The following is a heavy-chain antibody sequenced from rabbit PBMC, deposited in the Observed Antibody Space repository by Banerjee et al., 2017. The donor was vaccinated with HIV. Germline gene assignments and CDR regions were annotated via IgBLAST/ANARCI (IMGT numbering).Heavy chain of an antibody. CDR1: GFDLSSYY. CDR2: VATSGGST. J-gene: IGHJ6*01. V-gene: IGHV1S45*01. D-gene: IGHD1-1*01. CDR3: ARGNGISGSGYPLNL. Sequence: QEQLVESGGGLVQPEGSLTLTCTASGFDLSSYYMSWVRQAPGKGLEWIACVATSGGSTYYASWAKGRFTISKTSSTTVTLQMTSLTAADTATYFCARGNGISGSGYPLNLWGPGTLVTVS.